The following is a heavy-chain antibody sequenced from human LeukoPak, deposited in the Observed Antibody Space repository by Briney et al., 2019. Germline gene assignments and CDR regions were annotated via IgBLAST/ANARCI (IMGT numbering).Heavy chain of an antibody. Sequence: SETLSLTCTVSGGSISSYYRSWIRQPPGKGLEWIGYIYYSGSTNYNPSLKSRVTISVDTSKNQFSLKLSSVTAADTAVYYCARATRYYYDSSGYPGAFDIWGQGTMVTVSS. CDR2: IYYSGST. CDR3: ARATRYYYDSSGYPGAFDI. CDR1: GGSISSYY. J-gene: IGHJ3*02. V-gene: IGHV4-59*01. D-gene: IGHD3-22*01.